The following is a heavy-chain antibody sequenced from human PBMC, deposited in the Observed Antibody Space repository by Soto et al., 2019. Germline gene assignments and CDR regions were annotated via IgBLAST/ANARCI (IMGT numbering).Heavy chain of an antibody. CDR3: ARGIAARRGSINYYYGMDV. J-gene: IGHJ6*02. CDR1: GGSISSSSYY. CDR2: IYYSGST. D-gene: IGHD6-6*01. Sequence: SETLSLTCTVSGGSISSSSYYWGWIRQPPGKGLEWIGSIYYSGSTYYNPSLKSRVTISVDTSKNQFSLKLSSVTAADTAVYYCARGIAARRGSINYYYGMDVWGQGTTVTVSS. V-gene: IGHV4-39*07.